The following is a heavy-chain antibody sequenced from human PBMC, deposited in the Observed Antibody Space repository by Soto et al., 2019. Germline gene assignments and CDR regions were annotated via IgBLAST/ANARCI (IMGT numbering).Heavy chain of an antibody. J-gene: IGHJ3*02. V-gene: IGHV3-33*01. CDR3: VRGGYVWGSYRSNDAFDI. D-gene: IGHD3-16*02. CDR2: IWYDGSNK. CDR1: GFTFSSYG. Sequence: AGGSLRLSSAASGFTFSSYGMHWVRQAPGKGLEWVAVIWYDGSNKYYADSVKGRFTISRDNSKNTLYLQMNSLRAEDTAVYYCVRGGYVWGSYRSNDAFDIWGQGTIVTVSS.